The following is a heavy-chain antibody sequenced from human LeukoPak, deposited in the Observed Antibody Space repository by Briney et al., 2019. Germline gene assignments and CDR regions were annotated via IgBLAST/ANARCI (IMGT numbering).Heavy chain of an antibody. CDR1: GGSISSGGYY. CDR2: MYYSGIN. V-gene: IGHV4-31*03. Sequence: SETLSLTCTVSGGSISSGGYYWRWVRQHAGKGLEWIGCMYYSGINPYNPSLNNRVTISVHTSKNQFSLKLSSVTAPDTAVYYCARGYFNILSGYYVAHWGQGTLVTVSS. CDR3: ARGYFNILSGYYVAH. D-gene: IGHD3-9*01. J-gene: IGHJ5*02.